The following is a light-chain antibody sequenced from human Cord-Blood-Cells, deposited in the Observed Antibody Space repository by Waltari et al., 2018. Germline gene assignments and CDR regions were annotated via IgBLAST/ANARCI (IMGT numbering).Light chain of an antibody. CDR2: VAS. CDR3: QQYNNWPPYT. J-gene: IGKJ2*01. V-gene: IGKV3-15*01. CDR1: QSVSTN. Sequence: EIVMTQSPATLSVSPGERATLSCRASQSVSTNLAWYQQKPGQAPRLLIYVASXXXXXXXXXFSGSGSGTEFTLTISSLQSEDFAVYYCQQYNNWPPYTFGQGTKLEIK.